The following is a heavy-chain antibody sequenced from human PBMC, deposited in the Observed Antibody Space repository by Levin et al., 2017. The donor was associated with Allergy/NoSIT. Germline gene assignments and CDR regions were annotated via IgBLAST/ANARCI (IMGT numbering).Heavy chain of an antibody. J-gene: IGHJ4*02. CDR1: GYTFTSYG. CDR3: ARDLEDTSFDY. D-gene: IGHD3-3*01. CDR2: ISAYNGNT. Sequence: GESLKISCKASGYTFTSYGISWVRQAPGQGLEWMGWISAYNGNTNYAQKLQGRVTMTTDTSTSTAYMELRSLRSDDTAVYYCARDLEDTSFDYWGQGTLVTVSS. V-gene: IGHV1-18*01.